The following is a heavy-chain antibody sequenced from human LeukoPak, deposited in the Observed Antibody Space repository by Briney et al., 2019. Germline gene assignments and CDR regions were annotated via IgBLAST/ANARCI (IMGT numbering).Heavy chain of an antibody. CDR3: AMRNPSGWYVAY. CDR2: IYYSGST. D-gene: IGHD6-19*01. V-gene: IGHV4-31*03. CDR1: GGSISSGGYY. J-gene: IGHJ4*02. Sequence: SETLSLTCTVSGGSISSGGYYWSWIRQHPGKGLEWIGYIYYSGSTYYNPSLKSRVIISVDTSKNHFSLKLTSVTAADTAVYYCAMRNPSGWYVAYWGQGTRVTVSS.